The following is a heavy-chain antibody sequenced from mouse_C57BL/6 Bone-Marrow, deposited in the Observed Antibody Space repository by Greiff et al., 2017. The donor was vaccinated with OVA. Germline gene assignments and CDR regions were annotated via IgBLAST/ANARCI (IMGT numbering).Heavy chain of an antibody. CDR2: IWRGGST. CDR1: GFSLTSYG. CDR3: AKKGGSDYDYFDY. J-gene: IGHJ2*01. D-gene: IGHD2-4*01. Sequence: QVQLQQSGPGLVQPSQSLSITCTVSGFSLTSYGVHWVRQSPGKGLEWLGVIWRGGSTDYNAAFMSRLSITKDNSTSQVFFKMNSLQADDTAIYYCAKKGGSDYDYFDYWGQGTTLTVSS. V-gene: IGHV2-5*01.